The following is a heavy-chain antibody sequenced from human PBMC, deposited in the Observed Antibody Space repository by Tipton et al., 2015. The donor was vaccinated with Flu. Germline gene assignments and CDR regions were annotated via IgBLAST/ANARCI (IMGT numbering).Heavy chain of an antibody. CDR3: VREDSSSWYVSRWFDP. Sequence: TLSLTCTVSGVSISSGSFYWSWIRQPAGKGLEWLGHFYTSGNTNYSPSLKSRITISVDTSKNQFSLKRSSVTAADTAVYYCVREDSSSWYVSRWFDPWGQGALVTVSS. J-gene: IGHJ5*02. CDR2: FYTSGNT. V-gene: IGHV4-61*09. CDR1: GVSISSGSFY. D-gene: IGHD6-13*01.